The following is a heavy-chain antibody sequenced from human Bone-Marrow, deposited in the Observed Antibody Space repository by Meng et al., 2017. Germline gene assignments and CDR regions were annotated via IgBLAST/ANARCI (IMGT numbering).Heavy chain of an antibody. V-gene: IGHV3-48*03. D-gene: IGHD2-2*01. CDR2: ISSSGSTI. CDR1: GFTFSSYE. Sequence: GESLKISCADSGFTFSSYEMNWVRQAPGKGLEWVSYISSSGSTIYNADSVKGRFTISRDNAKNSLYLQMNSLRAEDTAVYYCARDHCSSTSCYLFYYYYGMDVWGQGTTVTVSS. CDR3: ARDHCSSTSCYLFYYYYGMDV. J-gene: IGHJ6*02.